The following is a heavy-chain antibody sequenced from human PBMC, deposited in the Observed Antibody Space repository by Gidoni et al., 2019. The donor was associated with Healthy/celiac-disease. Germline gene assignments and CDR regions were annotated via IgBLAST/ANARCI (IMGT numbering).Heavy chain of an antibody. J-gene: IGHJ4*02. Sequence: QVQLVQAGAGVKKPGASVKGSCKASGYSLPSYYMHWVRQAPGQGLELMGIINPSGGSTSYAQKFQGRVTMTRDTSTSTVYMELSSLRSEDTAVYYCARDHDSSGYYYMDYWGQGTLVTVSS. CDR1: GYSLPSYY. CDR2: INPSGGST. V-gene: IGHV1-46*01. D-gene: IGHD3-22*01. CDR3: ARDHDSSGYYYMDY.